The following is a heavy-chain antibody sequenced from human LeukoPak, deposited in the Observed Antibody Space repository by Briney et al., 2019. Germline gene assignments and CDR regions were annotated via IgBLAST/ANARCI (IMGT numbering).Heavy chain of an antibody. CDR3: TWERAESGNWFDP. J-gene: IGHJ5*02. D-gene: IGHD1-26*01. V-gene: IGHV4-4*07. CDR1: GGSLSSYY. CDR2: IYTSGST. Sequence: PSETLSLTCTVSGGSLSSYYWSWIRQPAGKGLEWIGRIYTSGSTNNNPSLMSRVTMPVDTSTNKFSLKLSCLTSAATAGFYFTWERAESGNWFDPWGQGTLVTVSS.